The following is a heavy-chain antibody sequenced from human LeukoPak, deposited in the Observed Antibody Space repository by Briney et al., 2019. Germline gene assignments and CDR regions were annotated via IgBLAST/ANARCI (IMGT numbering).Heavy chain of an antibody. CDR1: GDSVSSNSAG. Sequence: SRTLSLTCAISGDSVSSNSAGWSWIRQSPSRGLEWLGRTYYRSQWIYDHAVSVKSRITINPDTSKNQFSLHLNSVTPEDTAVYYCARWGHQQAAFDIWGQGTMVTVSS. D-gene: IGHD3-16*01. CDR2: TYYRSQWIY. V-gene: IGHV6-1*01. CDR3: ARWGHQQAAFDI. J-gene: IGHJ3*02.